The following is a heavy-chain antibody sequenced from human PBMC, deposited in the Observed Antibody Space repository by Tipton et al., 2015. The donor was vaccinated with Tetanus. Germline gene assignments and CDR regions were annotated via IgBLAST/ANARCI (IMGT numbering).Heavy chain of an antibody. Sequence: SLRLSCAASGFTFSSYGMHWVRQAPGKGLEWVAVISYDGSNKYYADSVKGRFTISRDNSKNTLYLQMNSLRAEDTAVYYCAKDLSPGNGGNWFDPWGQGTLVTVSS. CDR1: GFTFSSYG. CDR3: AKDLSPGNGGNWFDP. V-gene: IGHV3-30*18. D-gene: IGHD7-27*01. CDR2: ISYDGSNK. J-gene: IGHJ5*02.